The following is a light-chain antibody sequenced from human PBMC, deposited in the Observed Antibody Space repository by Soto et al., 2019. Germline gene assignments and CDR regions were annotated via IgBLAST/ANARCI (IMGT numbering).Light chain of an antibody. Sequence: QSVLTQPPSASGTPGQRVTISCSGSSSNIGNNNVNWYQQFPGTAPKLLIYSNNQRPSGVPDRFSGAKSGTSASLAISWLQSEDEADYYCAAWDDSLNGDVFGTGTKVTVL. J-gene: IGLJ1*01. CDR2: SNN. CDR3: AAWDDSLNGDV. V-gene: IGLV1-44*01. CDR1: SSNIGNNN.